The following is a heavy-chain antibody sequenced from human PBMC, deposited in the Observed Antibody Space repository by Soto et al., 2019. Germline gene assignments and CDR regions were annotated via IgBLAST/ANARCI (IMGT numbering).Heavy chain of an antibody. J-gene: IGHJ2*01. CDR2: IKQDGSEK. CDR3: ASLYVGGPDWYFDL. CDR1: GFSFSNYW. V-gene: IGHV3-7*02. D-gene: IGHD3-16*01. Sequence: EVPLVESGGGLVQPGGSLRLSCAASGFSFSNYWMSWVRQAPGEGLEWVANIKQDGSEKYYADSVEVRFTISRDNSKKSLSLLMNSLRTEDTAVYYCASLYVGGPDWYFDLWGRGTLVTVSS.